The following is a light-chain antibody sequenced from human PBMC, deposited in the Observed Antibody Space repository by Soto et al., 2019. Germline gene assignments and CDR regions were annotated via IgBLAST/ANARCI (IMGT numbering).Light chain of an antibody. Sequence: QSVLTQPHSVSGAPGQRVTISCTGSSSNIGAHYDVHWYQHLPGTAPKVLIYGTTNRPSGVPDRFFGSKSGTSASLAITGLQAEDEADYYCQSYDRSLSGYVFGTGTKVTVL. V-gene: IGLV1-40*01. CDR1: SSNIGAHYD. J-gene: IGLJ1*01. CDR3: QSYDRSLSGYV. CDR2: GTT.